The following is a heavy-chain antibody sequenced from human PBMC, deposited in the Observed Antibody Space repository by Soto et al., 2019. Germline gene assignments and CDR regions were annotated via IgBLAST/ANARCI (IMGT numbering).Heavy chain of an antibody. CDR3: ARDRPLYCSGGSCYSGNWFDP. J-gene: IGHJ5*02. CDR2: ISYDGSNK. D-gene: IGHD2-15*01. CDR1: GFTFSSYG. V-gene: IGHV3-30*03. Sequence: PGGSLRLSCAASGFTFSSYGMHWVRQAPGKGLEWVAVISYDGSNKYYADSVKGRFTISRDNSKNTLYLQMNSLRAEDTAVYYCARDRPLYCSGGSCYSGNWFDPWGQGTLVTVSS.